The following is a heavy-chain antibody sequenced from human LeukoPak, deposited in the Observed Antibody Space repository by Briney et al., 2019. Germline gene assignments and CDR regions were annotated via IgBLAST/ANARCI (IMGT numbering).Heavy chain of an antibody. D-gene: IGHD4-23*01. CDR1: GFTFSSYW. V-gene: IGHV3-74*01. CDR3: ARLTVVGG. CDR2: INTDGSST. Sequence: GGSLRLSCAASGFTFSSYWMHWVRQAPGKGLAWVSRINTDGSSTSNADSVKGRFTVSRDNAKNPLYLQMNSLRAEDTAVYYCARLTVVGGWGQGTLVTVSS. J-gene: IGHJ4*02.